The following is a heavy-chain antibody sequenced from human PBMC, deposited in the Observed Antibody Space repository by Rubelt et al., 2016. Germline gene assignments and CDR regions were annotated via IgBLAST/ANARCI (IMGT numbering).Heavy chain of an antibody. V-gene: IGHV4-61*01. J-gene: IGHJ2*01. CDR2: IYYSGST. Sequence: QLQLQESGPGLVKPSETLSLTCTVSGGSVISNSHFWGWVRQPPGKGLEWIGYIYYSGSTNYNPSLTSRVTISVDTAKNQFSLKLSTVTAAETAVYYCARDVRWSWHFDLWGRGTLVTVSS. CDR1: GGSVISNSHF. D-gene: IGHD4-23*01. CDR3: ARDVRWSWHFDL.